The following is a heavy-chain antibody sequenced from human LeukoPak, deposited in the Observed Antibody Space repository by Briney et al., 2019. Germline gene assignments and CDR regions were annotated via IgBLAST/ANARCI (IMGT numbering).Heavy chain of an antibody. D-gene: IGHD2-21*01. V-gene: IGHV3-74*01. CDR2: ISGDGSTT. Sequence: AGGSLRLSCAASGFTFSSYWMHWVRQAPGMGLVWVSRISGDGSTTSYADSVKGRFTISRDNAKNTLYLQMNSLRAEDTAVYYCAREVAPLYFHYGMDVWGEGTTVTVSS. CDR1: GFTFSSYW. CDR3: AREVAPLYFHYGMDV. J-gene: IGHJ6*01.